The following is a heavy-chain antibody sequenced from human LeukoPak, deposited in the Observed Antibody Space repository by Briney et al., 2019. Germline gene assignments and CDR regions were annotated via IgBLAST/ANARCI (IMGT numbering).Heavy chain of an antibody. CDR3: ARGSVTSLRHFDY. CDR2: ISSSGHSI. D-gene: IGHD2-21*02. J-gene: IGHJ4*02. Sequence: GGSLRLSCAASGFTIRDNYMSWIRQAPGKGLEWITYISSSGHSIYYADSVKGRFTISRDTAQNSVHLQMNSLGAEDTAVYYCARGSVTSLRHFDYWGQGALVTVSS. V-gene: IGHV3-11*01. CDR1: GFTIRDNY.